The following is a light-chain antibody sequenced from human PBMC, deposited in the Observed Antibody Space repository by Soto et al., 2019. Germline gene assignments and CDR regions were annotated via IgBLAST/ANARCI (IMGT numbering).Light chain of an antibody. CDR2: DAS. CDR3: QQRSNWPLT. Sequence: EIVMTQSPATLSVSPGERATLSCRASQSVGGNLAWYQQRPGRAPRLLIYDASTRATDIPARFSGSGSGTEFTLTISSLQSEDFAVYYCQQRSNWPLTFGGGTKVEIK. V-gene: IGKV3-15*01. CDR1: QSVGGN. J-gene: IGKJ4*01.